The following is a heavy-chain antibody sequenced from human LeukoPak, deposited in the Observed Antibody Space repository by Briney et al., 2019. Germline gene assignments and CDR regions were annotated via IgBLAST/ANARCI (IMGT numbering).Heavy chain of an antibody. Sequence: VASVTVSCKASGGTLSRNAISWVRQAPGQGLQWMGGIIPIFGTPDYAQQFQGRVTITADESTSTAYMDLSSLRSEDTAVYYCARDRPVDSSWWREVVYFDYWGQGTLVTVSS. CDR2: IIPIFGTP. V-gene: IGHV1-69*13. D-gene: IGHD6-13*01. J-gene: IGHJ4*02. CDR1: GGTLSRNA. CDR3: ARDRPVDSSWWREVVYFDY.